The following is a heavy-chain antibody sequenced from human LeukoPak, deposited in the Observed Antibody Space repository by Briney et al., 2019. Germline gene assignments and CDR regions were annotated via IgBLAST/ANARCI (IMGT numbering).Heavy chain of an antibody. J-gene: IGHJ4*02. CDR2: INPNSGGT. V-gene: IGHV1-2*06. CDR3: ARDHFAGTYSNHY. CDR1: GYTFTGYY. Sequence: ASVKVSCKASGYTFTGYYIHWVRQAPGQGLEWMGRINPNSGGTSSAEKFQGRVTMTRDTSITTAYMELSRLTSNDTAVYYCARDHFAGTYSNHYWGQGTLVTVSS. D-gene: IGHD4-11*01.